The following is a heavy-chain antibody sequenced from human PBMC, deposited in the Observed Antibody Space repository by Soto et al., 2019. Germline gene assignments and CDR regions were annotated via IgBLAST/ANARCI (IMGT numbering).Heavy chain of an antibody. Sequence: PGGSLRLSCAASGFTFSSYGTHWVRQAPGKGLEWVAVISYDGSNKYYADSVKGRFTISRDNSKNTLYLQMNSLRAEDTAVYYCAKDAYYDFWSGTGYYYYGMDVWGQGTTVTVSS. CDR3: AKDAYYDFWSGTGYYYYGMDV. D-gene: IGHD3-3*01. V-gene: IGHV3-30*18. J-gene: IGHJ6*02. CDR1: GFTFSSYG. CDR2: ISYDGSNK.